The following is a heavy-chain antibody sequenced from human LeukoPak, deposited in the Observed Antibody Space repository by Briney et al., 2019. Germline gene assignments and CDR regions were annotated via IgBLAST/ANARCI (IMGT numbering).Heavy chain of an antibody. J-gene: IGHJ4*02. CDR3: VRDSAAAGTFIDY. Sequence: PGRSLRLSCAASGFTFSNYGMHWVRQAPGKGLEWVAVIWYDGSNKYYADSVKGRFTISRDNSKNTLYLQMNSLRAEDTAVYYCVRDSAAAGTFIDYWGEGTLVTVPS. CDR2: IWYDGSNK. CDR1: GFTFSNYG. V-gene: IGHV3-33*01. D-gene: IGHD6-13*01.